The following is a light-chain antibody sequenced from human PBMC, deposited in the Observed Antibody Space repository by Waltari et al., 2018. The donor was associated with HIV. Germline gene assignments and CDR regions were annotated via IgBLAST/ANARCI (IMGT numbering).Light chain of an antibody. CDR2: KNN. CDR3: AAWDDSLNGVV. Sequence: QSVLTQSPSASGTPGQRVIISCSGSSSNIGGRNYVNWYQLLPGTAPKRLIDKNNPRPSGVPARFSGSKAGTSASLAISGLRSEDEADYYCAAWDDSLNGVVFGGGTKLTVL. CDR1: SSNIGGRNY. V-gene: IGLV1-47*01. J-gene: IGLJ2*01.